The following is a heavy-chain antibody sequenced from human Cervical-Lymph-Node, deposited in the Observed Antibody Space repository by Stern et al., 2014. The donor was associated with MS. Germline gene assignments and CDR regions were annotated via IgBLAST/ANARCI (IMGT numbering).Heavy chain of an antibody. V-gene: IGHV3-33*01. CDR2: IWYNGSNP. CDR1: GFSFSRYA. J-gene: IGHJ4*02. Sequence: VQLEDSGGGVVQPGRSLRLSCAASGFSFSRYAMHWVRQAPGKGLEWVALIWYNGSNPYYADAVTVRFTISRDNFKNTLYLQMNSLRAEDTAVYYCASAYSSSHYYFDYWGQGTLVTVSS. CDR3: ASAYSSSHYYFDY. D-gene: IGHD6-13*01.